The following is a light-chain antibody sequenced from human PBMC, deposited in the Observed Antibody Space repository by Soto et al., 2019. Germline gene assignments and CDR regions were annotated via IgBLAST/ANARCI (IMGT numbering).Light chain of an antibody. V-gene: IGLV1-44*01. CDR3: AAWDDSPYV. J-gene: IGLJ1*01. CDR2: SNN. Sequence: QSVLTQPLSASGTPGQRVTISCSGSSSNIGSNTVNWYQQLPGTAPKLLIYSNNQRPSGVPDRFSGSKSGTSASLAISGLQSEDEADYYCAAWDDSPYVFGTGTKVTVL. CDR1: SSNIGSNT.